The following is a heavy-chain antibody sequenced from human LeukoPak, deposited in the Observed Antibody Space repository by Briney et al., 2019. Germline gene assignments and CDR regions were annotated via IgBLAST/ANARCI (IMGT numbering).Heavy chain of an antibody. CDR3: ARTSLGGAWFDP. J-gene: IGHJ5*02. V-gene: IGHV4-30-4*08. Sequence: SQTLSLTCTVSGGSISSGDYYWSWIRQPPGKGLEWIGYIYYNGSTYYNPSLKSPVTISVDTSKNQFSLKLSSVTAADTAVYYCARTSLGGAWFDPWGQGTLVTVSS. CDR1: GGSISSGDYY. D-gene: IGHD3-10*01. CDR2: IYYNGST.